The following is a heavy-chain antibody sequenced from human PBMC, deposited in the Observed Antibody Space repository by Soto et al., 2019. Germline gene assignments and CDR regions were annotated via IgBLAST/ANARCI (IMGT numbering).Heavy chain of an antibody. Sequence: EVQLVESGGGLVQPGRSLRLSCAASGFTFDDYAMHWVRQAPGKGLEWVSGISWNSGSIGYADSVKGRFTISRDNAKNSLYLQMNSLRAEDTAVYYCARDQGSLGDYWGQGTLVTVSS. CDR3: ARDQGSLGDY. CDR2: ISWNSGSI. D-gene: IGHD3-10*01. J-gene: IGHJ4*02. CDR1: GFTFDDYA. V-gene: IGHV3-9*01.